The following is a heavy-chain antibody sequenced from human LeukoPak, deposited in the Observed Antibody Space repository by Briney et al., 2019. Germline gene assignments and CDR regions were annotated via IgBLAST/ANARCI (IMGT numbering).Heavy chain of an antibody. D-gene: IGHD6-19*01. Sequence: TSETLSLTCAVYGGSFSGYYWSGIRQPPGKGLEWIGQINHSGSTNYNPSLKSRVTISVDTSKNQFSLKLSSVTAADTAVYYCARSQQWLAIPYYFDYWGQGTLVTVSS. CDR2: INHSGST. J-gene: IGHJ4*02. V-gene: IGHV4-34*01. CDR1: GGSFSGYY. CDR3: ARSQQWLAIPYYFDY.